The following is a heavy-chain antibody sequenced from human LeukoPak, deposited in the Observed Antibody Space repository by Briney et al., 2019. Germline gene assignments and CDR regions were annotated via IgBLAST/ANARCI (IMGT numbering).Heavy chain of an antibody. CDR2: ISAYNGNT. CDR1: GYTYTGYY. Sequence: ASVKVSCKASGYTYTGYYMHWVRQAPGQGLEWMGWISAYNGNTNYAQKLQGRVTMTTDTSTSTAYMELRSLRSDDTAVYCAAEWLNYWGQGTLVTVSS. D-gene: IGHD3-3*01. J-gene: IGHJ4*02. CDR3: AAEWLNY. V-gene: IGHV1-18*04.